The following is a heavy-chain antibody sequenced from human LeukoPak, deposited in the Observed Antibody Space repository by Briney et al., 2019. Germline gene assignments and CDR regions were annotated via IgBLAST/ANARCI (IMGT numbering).Heavy chain of an antibody. CDR2: INHSGST. V-gene: IGHV4-34*01. D-gene: IGHD5-12*01. J-gene: IGHJ4*02. CDR1: GGSFSGYY. CDR3: ARENGSGYDMYYFDY. Sequence: SETLSLTCAVYGGSFSGYYWSWIRQPPGKGLEWIGEINHSGSTNYNPSLKSRVTISVDTSKNQFSLKLSSVTAADTAVYYCARENGSGYDMYYFDYWGQGTLVTVSS.